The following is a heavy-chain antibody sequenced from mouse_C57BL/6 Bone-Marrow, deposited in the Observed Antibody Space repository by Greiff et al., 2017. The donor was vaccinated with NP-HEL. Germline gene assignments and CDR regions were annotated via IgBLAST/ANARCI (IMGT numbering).Heavy chain of an antibody. Sequence: VKLVESGPGLVQPSQSLSITCTVSGFSLTSYGVHWVRQSPGKGLEWLGVIWSGGSTDYNAAFISRLSISKDNSEYQVFFKMNSLPADDTAIYYCARHYGSKHWYFDVWGTGTTVTVST. D-gene: IGHD1-1*01. CDR3: ARHYGSKHWYFDV. V-gene: IGHV2-2*01. CDR2: IWSGGST. CDR1: GFSLTSYG. J-gene: IGHJ1*03.